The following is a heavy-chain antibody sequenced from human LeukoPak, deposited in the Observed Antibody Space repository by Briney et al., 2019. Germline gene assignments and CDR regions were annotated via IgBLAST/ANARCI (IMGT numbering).Heavy chain of an antibody. CDR2: VDPEDGET. D-gene: IGHD4-11*01. CDR1: GYTFTDYY. Sequence: ATVKISCKVSGYTFTDYYMHWVQQAPGKRLERMGLVDPEDGETIYAEKFQGRVTITADTSTDTAYMELSSLRSEDTAVYYCATDYSNFQDWFDPWGQGTLVTVSS. V-gene: IGHV1-69-2*01. J-gene: IGHJ5*02. CDR3: ATDYSNFQDWFDP.